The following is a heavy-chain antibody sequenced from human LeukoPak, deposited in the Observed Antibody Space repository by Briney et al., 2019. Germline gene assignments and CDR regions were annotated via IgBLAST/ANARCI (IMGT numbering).Heavy chain of an antibody. J-gene: IGHJ4*02. CDR2: IIPIFGTA. CDR1: GGTFSSYA. D-gene: IGHD6-13*01. CDR3: ARAGISPRSSLDY. V-gene: IGHV1-69*05. Sequence: SVKVSCKASGGTFSSYAISWVRQAPGQGLEWMGGIIPIFGTANYAQKFQGRVTLTRDMSTSTVYMDLSSLTSEDTALYYCARAGISPRSSLDYWGQGTLVTVSS.